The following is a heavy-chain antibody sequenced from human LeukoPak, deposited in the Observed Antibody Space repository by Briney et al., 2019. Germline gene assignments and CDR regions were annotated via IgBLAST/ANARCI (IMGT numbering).Heavy chain of an antibody. D-gene: IGHD6-19*01. Sequence: GGSLRLSCVASGFTFRSYCMHWVRQAPGKGLEWVAVISFDGSNKYYVDSVKGRFTISRDNSKNTFYLQMNSLRAEDTAVYYCAKEDSAWRHFDYWGQGTLVTVSS. V-gene: IGHV3-30*18. CDR1: GFTFRSYC. CDR2: ISFDGSNK. J-gene: IGHJ4*02. CDR3: AKEDSAWRHFDY.